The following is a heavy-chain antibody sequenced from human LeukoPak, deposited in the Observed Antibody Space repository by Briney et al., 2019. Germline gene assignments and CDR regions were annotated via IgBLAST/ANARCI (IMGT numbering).Heavy chain of an antibody. Sequence: GGSLRLSCAASGFTFSNFAMTWVRQAPGKGLEWVSSIVGSSSTYYADSLKGRFTISRDNAKNSLYLQMNSLRAEDTAVYYCARIGAGSSRDYWGQGTLVTAPS. CDR3: ARIGAGSSRDY. D-gene: IGHD6-13*01. J-gene: IGHJ4*02. V-gene: IGHV3-21*01. CDR2: IVGSSST. CDR1: GFTFSNFA.